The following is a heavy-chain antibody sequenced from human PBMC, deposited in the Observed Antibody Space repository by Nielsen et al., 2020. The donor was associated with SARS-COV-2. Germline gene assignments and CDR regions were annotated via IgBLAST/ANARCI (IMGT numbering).Heavy chain of an antibody. D-gene: IGHD4-17*01. CDR2: TYYGSKWYN. Sequence: WIRQSPSRGLEWLGRTYYGSKWYNDYAVSVKGRITINPDTSKNQFSLHLNSVSPEDTAVYYCARARGAYGDYYYYYYTDVWGKGTTVTVSS. J-gene: IGHJ6*03. CDR3: ARARGAYGDYYYYYYTDV. V-gene: IGHV6-1*01.